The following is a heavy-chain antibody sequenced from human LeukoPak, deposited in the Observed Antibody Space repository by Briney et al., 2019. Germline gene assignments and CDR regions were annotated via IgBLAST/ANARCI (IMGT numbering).Heavy chain of an antibody. D-gene: IGHD3-22*01. CDR2: MSGSGGST. CDR1: GFTFSSYA. J-gene: IGHJ4*02. V-gene: IGHV3-23*01. CDR3: AKSALYYYDSSGYSN. Sequence: PGGSLRLSCAASGFTFSSYAMSWVRQAPGKGLEWVSAMSGSGGSTYYADSVKGRFTISRDDSKNTLYLQMNSLRAEDTAVYYCAKSALYYYDSSGYSNWGQGTLVTVSS.